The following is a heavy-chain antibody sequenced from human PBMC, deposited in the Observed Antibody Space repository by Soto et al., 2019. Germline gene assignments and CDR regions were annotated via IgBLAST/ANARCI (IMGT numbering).Heavy chain of an antibody. CDR2: INYDGYS. V-gene: IGHV4-59*08. Sequence: QVQLQESGPGLVKPSETLSLTCTVSGGSITTYYCSWFRQPPGKGLEWIGYINYDGYSAYNLSLRRRVTLLRDASKTQFSLMLESVTATDTAVYYCASHGFGPLHGLVDVWGPGTTVIVSS. J-gene: IGHJ6*02. D-gene: IGHD3-10*01. CDR3: ASHGFGPLHGLVDV. CDR1: GGSITTYY.